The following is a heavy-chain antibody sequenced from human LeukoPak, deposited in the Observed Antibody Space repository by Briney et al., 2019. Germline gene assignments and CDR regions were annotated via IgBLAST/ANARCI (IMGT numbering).Heavy chain of an antibody. CDR3: VKEENPYGSGFDAFDL. CDR1: GFTFDNYA. CDR2: ITWNSGEI. D-gene: IGHD3-10*01. J-gene: IGHJ3*01. V-gene: IGHV3-9*01. Sequence: PGRSLRLSCAAFGFTFDNYAMHWVRQAPGKGLEWVSGITWNSGEIDYADSVKGRFTISRDSATKPVYLQMNSLTTEDTALYYCVKEENPYGSGFDAFDLWGQGTMVTVSS.